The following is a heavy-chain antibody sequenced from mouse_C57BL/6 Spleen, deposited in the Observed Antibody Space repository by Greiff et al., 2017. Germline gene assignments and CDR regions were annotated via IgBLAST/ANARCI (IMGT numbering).Heavy chain of an antibody. Sequence: VQLVESGAELVKPGASVKISCKASGYAFSSYWMNWVKQRPGKGLEWIGQIYPGDGDTNYNGKFKGKATLTADKSSSTAYMQLSSLTSEDSAVYFCARSEGYDYWYFDVWGTGTTVTVSS. J-gene: IGHJ1*03. V-gene: IGHV1-80*01. CDR2: IYPGDGDT. D-gene: IGHD2-2*01. CDR3: ARSEGYDYWYFDV. CDR1: GYAFSSYW.